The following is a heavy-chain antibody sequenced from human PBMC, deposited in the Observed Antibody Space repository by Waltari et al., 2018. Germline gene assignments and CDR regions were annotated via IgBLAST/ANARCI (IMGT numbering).Heavy chain of an antibody. Sequence: DVQLVESGGGLVKPGGSLRFSCAASGFTFSSYSMHWVRQAPGKGLEWVASISSGGTYIYYTYSVKGRFTISRGSVTDSLYLQMNSLRVEDTATYFCVRSTSWRYYFDTWGQGTLVAVSS. CDR3: VRSTSWRYYFDT. D-gene: IGHD6-13*01. V-gene: IGHV3-21*01. CDR1: GFTFSSYS. CDR2: ISSGGTYI. J-gene: IGHJ4*02.